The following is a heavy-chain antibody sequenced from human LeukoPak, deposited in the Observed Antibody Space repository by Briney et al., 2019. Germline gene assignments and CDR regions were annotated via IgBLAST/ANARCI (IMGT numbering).Heavy chain of an antibody. CDR3: ARGGRYSYGSGGDY. Sequence: GASVKVSCKASGGTFSSYAISWVRQAPGQGLEWMGGIIPIFGAANYAQKFQGRVTITADESTSTAYMELSGLRSEDTAAYYCARGGRYSYGSGGDYWGQGTLSPSPQ. CDR2: IIPIFGAA. J-gene: IGHJ4*02. V-gene: IGHV1-69*01. D-gene: IGHD5-18*01. CDR1: GGTFSSYA.